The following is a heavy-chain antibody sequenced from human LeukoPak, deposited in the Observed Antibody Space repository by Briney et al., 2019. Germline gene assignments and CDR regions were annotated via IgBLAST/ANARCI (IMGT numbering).Heavy chain of an antibody. V-gene: IGHV3-33*01. CDR3: ARDLVMGGPRNYADYYYGMDV. CDR1: GFTFSSYG. Sequence: GRSLRLSCAASGFTFSSYGMHWVRQAPGKGLEWVAVIWYDGSNKYYADSVKGRFTISRDNSKNTLYLQMNSLRAKDTAVYYCARDLVMGGPRNYADYYYGMDVWGQGTTVTVSS. D-gene: IGHD4-11*01. J-gene: IGHJ6*02. CDR2: IWYDGSNK.